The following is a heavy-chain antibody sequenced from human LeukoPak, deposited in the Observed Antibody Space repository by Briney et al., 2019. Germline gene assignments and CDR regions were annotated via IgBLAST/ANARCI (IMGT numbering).Heavy chain of an antibody. J-gene: IGHJ4*02. D-gene: IGHD3-10*01. V-gene: IGHV3-11*04. CDR1: GFTFSDYY. CDR3: AREPPMARVPTFDY. Sequence: SGGSLRLSCAASGFTFSDYYMSWIRQAPGKGLEWVSYISSSGSTIYYADSVKGRFTISRDNAKNSLYLQMNSLRAEDTAVYYCAREPPMARVPTFDYWGQGTLVTVSS. CDR2: ISSSGSTI.